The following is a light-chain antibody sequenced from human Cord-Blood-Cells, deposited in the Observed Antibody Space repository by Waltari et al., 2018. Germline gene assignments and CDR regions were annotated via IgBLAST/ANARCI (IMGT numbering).Light chain of an antibody. J-gene: IGLJ3*02. V-gene: IGLV3-21*04. Sequence: SYVLTQPPSVSVAPGKTARITCGGNNIGSKSVHWYQQKPGQAPVLVIYYDSDRPSGIPERFSGSNSGNTATLTISRDEAGDEADYYCQVWDSSSDWVFGGGTKLTVL. CDR1: NIGSKS. CDR3: QVWDSSSDWV. CDR2: YDS.